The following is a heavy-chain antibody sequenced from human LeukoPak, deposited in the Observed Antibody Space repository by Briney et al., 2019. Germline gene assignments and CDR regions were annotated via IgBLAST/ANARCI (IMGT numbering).Heavy chain of an antibody. D-gene: IGHD6-19*01. V-gene: IGHV3-53*01. CDR3: ARGLRYSTGWDAFDI. Sequence: PGGSLRLSCAASGFTVSSNYMSWVRRAPGKGLEWVSVIYSGGSSYYADSVKGRFTISRDNPKNTLWLQMNSLRAEDTALYYCARGLRYSTGWDAFDIWGQGTMVTVSS. J-gene: IGHJ3*02. CDR1: GFTVSSNY. CDR2: IYSGGSS.